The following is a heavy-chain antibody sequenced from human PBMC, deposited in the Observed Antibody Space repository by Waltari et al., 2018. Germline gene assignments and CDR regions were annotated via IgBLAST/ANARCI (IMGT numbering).Heavy chain of an antibody. D-gene: IGHD3-3*01. V-gene: IGHV1-69*10. CDR3: ARRARVLRFLEWLLYFDY. CDR2: IIPILGIA. J-gene: IGHJ4*02. CDR1: GGTFSSYA. Sequence: QVQLVQSGAEVKKPGSSVKVSCKASGGTFSSYAISWVRQAPGQGLEWMGGIIPILGIANYAQKFQGRVTITADKSTSTAYMELSSLRSEDTAVYYCARRARVLRFLEWLLYFDYWGQGTLVTVSS.